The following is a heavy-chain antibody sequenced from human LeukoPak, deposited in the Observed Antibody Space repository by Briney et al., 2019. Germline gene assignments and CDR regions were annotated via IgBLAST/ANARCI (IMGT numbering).Heavy chain of an antibody. CDR1: GYRFANYW. CDR3: ASSPIAVATYFDY. CDR2: IYPGDSDT. J-gene: IGHJ4*02. Sequence: GESLKISCKGSGYRFANYWIGWVRQMPGKGLEWMGIIYPGDSDTRYSPSFQGQVTISADKSISTAYLQWSSLKASDTAMYYCASSPIAVATYFDYWGQGTLVTVSS. D-gene: IGHD6-19*01. V-gene: IGHV5-51*01.